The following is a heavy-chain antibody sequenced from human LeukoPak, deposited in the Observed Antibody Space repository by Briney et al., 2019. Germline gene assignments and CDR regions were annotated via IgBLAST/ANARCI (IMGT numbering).Heavy chain of an antibody. J-gene: IGHJ4*02. CDR1: GGSISSSSYY. V-gene: IGHV4-39*07. D-gene: IGHD6-13*01. CDR2: IYYSGST. CDR3: ARARWEPGIEGIMYYFDY. Sequence: SETLSLTCTVSGGSISSSSYYWGWIRQPPGKGLEWIGSIYYSGSTYYNPSLKSRVTISVDTSKNQFSLKLSSVTAADTAVYYCARARWEPGIEGIMYYFDYWGQGTLVTVSS.